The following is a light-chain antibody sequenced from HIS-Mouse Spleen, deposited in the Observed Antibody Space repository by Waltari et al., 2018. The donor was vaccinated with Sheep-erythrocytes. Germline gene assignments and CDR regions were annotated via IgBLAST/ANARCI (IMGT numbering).Light chain of an antibody. V-gene: IGLV2-11*01. CDR3: CSYAGSYTV. Sequence: QSALTQPRSVSGSPGQSVTISCTGTSSDVGGYNYVSWYQQHPGKAPKLMIYDVSKRPAGLPDRFSGSKSGNTASLPISGLQAEDEADYYCCSYAGSYTVFGGGTKLTVL. J-gene: IGLJ3*02. CDR1: SSDVGGYNY. CDR2: DVS.